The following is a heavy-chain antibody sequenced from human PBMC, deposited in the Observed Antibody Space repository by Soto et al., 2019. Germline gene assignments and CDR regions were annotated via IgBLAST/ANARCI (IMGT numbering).Heavy chain of an antibody. CDR3: ANPPDYNWNAC. J-gene: IGHJ4*02. D-gene: IGHD1-20*01. CDR1: GFTFSSYA. V-gene: IGHV3-23*01. CDR2: VSGSGGST. Sequence: EVQLLESGGGLVQPGGSLRLSCAASGFTFSSYAMSWVRQAPGKGLEWISAVSGSGGSTYYADSVKGRFTISRDNSKDSLDLQMINLRAEDTAVSHCANPPDYNWNACWGRGTLVTVSS.